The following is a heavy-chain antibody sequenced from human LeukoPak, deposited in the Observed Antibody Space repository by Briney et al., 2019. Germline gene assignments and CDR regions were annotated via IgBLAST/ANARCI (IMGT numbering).Heavy chain of an antibody. J-gene: IGHJ4*02. CDR3: AKEEGSGWYNFDY. CDR2: ISWNSGSI. CDR1: GFTFDDYA. D-gene: IGHD6-19*01. Sequence: GGSLRLSCAASGFTFDDYAMHWVRQAPGKGLEWVSGISWNSGSIGYADSVKGRFTISRDNAKNSLYLQMSGLRAEDTALYYCAKEEGSGWYNFDYWGQGTLVTVSS. V-gene: IGHV3-9*01.